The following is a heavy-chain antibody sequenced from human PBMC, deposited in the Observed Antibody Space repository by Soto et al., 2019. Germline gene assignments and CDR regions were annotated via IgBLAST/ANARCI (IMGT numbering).Heavy chain of an antibody. V-gene: IGHV3-23*01. CDR3: ARANRPDDGYNSYAFDI. CDR2: ISGSGGST. Sequence: PGGSLRLSCAASGFTFSSYAMSWVRQAPGKGLEWVSAISGSGGSTYYADSVKGRFTISRDNSTSTAYMELSSLRSEDTAVYYCARANRPDDGYNSYAFDIWGQGTMVTVSS. CDR1: GFTFSSYA. J-gene: IGHJ3*02. D-gene: IGHD5-12*01.